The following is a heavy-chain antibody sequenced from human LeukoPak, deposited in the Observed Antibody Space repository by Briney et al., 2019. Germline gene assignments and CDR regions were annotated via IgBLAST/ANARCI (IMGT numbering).Heavy chain of an antibody. V-gene: IGHV3-74*01. CDR3: AYQLLPN. CDR1: GFTFSDYW. Sequence: PGGSLRLSCAASGFTFSDYWLHWVRQAPGKGLVWVSIINPDGSTTNYADSVNGRFTISRDNDKKTLYLQINILRAEDTAFYSCAYQLLPNWGQGAQVTVSS. J-gene: IGHJ4*02. CDR2: INPDGSTT. D-gene: IGHD2-15*01.